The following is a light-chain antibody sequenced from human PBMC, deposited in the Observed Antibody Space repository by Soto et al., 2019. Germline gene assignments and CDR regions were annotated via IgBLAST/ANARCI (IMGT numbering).Light chain of an antibody. J-gene: IGLJ1*01. Sequence: QSALAPPASVSGSPEQSITISCTGTSGFVGSFRIVSWYQQHPGKAPKVMISEGHRRPSGVPERFSGSTSVNSASLTISGLQADDEADYYCCLYIGATTYVFGTGTKVTVL. CDR1: SGFVGSFRI. V-gene: IGLV2-23*01. CDR2: EGH. CDR3: CLYIGATTYV.